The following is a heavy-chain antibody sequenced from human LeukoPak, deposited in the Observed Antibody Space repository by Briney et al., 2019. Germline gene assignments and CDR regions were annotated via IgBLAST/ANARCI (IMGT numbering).Heavy chain of an antibody. D-gene: IGHD1-26*01. V-gene: IGHV3-30-3*01. J-gene: IGHJ4*02. CDR3: ARIVGATREVDY. CDR1: GFTFSSYA. CDR2: ISYDGSNK. Sequence: GGSLRLSCAASGFTFSSYAMHWVRQAPGKGLEWVAVISYDGSNKYYADSVKGRFTISRDNSKNTLYLQMNSLRAEDTAVYYCARIVGATREVDYWGQGTLVTVSS.